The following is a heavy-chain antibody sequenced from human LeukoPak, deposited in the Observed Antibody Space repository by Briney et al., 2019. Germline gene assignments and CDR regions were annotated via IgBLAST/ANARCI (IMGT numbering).Heavy chain of an antibody. J-gene: IGHJ4*02. V-gene: IGHV3-48*01. CDR1: GFTFNTYS. CDR3: ARRSYLGSFDY. Sequence: PGGSLRLSCVASGFTFNTYSMNWFRQAPGKGLEWISYISSSSGTIYYADSVKGRFTISRDNSKNTLYLQMNSLRAEDTAVYYCARRSYLGSFDYWGQGTLVTVSS. CDR2: ISSSSGTI. D-gene: IGHD3-10*01.